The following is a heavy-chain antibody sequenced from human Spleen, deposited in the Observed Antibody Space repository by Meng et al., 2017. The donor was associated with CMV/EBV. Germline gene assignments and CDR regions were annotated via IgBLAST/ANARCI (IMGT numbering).Heavy chain of an antibody. J-gene: IGHJ5*02. V-gene: IGHV4-30-4*08. D-gene: IGHD2-21*01. CDR2: IYYSGAA. Sequence: CTVSGASIDHADCYWNWIRQPPGKGLEWIGYIYYSGAANYNPSLRSRLNLSIVTSKNQFSLNLTSVTAADTAIYYCARGFRLNWFDPWGPGTLVTVSS. CDR3: ARGFRLNWFDP. CDR1: GASIDHADCY.